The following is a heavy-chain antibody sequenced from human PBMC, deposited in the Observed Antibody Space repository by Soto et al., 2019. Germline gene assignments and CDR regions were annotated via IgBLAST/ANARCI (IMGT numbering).Heavy chain of an antibody. CDR1: GFTFSIYP. J-gene: IGHJ4*02. CDR2: ISSDGGHT. Sequence: GGSLILSCSASGFTFSIYPRYWVRQAPGKGLEYVSGISSDGGHTYYADSVKGRFAISRDNSKNTLYLQMSSLTTEDTAVYYCARRLPAATFDHWGQGTLVTVSS. V-gene: IGHV3-64D*06. D-gene: IGHD2-2*01. CDR3: ARRLPAATFDH.